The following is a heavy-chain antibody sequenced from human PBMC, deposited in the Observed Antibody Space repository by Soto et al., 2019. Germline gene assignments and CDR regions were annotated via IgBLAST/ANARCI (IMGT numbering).Heavy chain of an antibody. CDR3: ARGKVLLWFGESCNYYYYGMDV. V-gene: IGHV1-8*01. Sequence: GASVKVSCKASGYTFTSYDINWVRQATGQGLEWMGWMNPNSGNTGYAQKFQGRVTMTRNTSISTAYMELSSLRSEDTAVYYCARGKVLLWFGESCNYYYYGMDVWGQGTTVTVSS. CDR2: MNPNSGNT. CDR1: GYTFTSYD. J-gene: IGHJ6*02. D-gene: IGHD3-10*01.